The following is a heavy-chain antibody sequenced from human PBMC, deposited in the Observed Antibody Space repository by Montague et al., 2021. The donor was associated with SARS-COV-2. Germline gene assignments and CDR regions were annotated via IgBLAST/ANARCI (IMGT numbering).Heavy chain of an antibody. Sequence: SETRSLTCVVYGGSFSGYYGNWIRQPPAKGLGWIGEINHSGSTNYKPSLKSRVTMSVDTSKNQFSLKLSSVTAADTAIYYCARGSRVPVLKWFDTWGQGALVTVSS. D-gene: IGHD1-1*01. CDR3: ARGSRVPVLKWFDT. V-gene: IGHV4-34*01. CDR2: INHSGST. J-gene: IGHJ5*02. CDR1: GGSFSGYY.